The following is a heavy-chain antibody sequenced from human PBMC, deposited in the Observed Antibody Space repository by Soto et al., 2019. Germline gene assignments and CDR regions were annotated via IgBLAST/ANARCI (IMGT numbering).Heavy chain of an antibody. J-gene: IGHJ6*03. CDR2: INHSGST. Sequence: SETLSLTCAVYGGSFSGYYWSWIRQPPGKGLEWIGEINHSGSTNYNPSLKSRVTISVDTSKNQFSLKLSSVTAADTAVYYCARGRRGDILTGPYYYMDVWGKGTTVTVSS. CDR3: ARGRRGDILTGPYYYMDV. CDR1: GGSFSGYY. V-gene: IGHV4-34*01. D-gene: IGHD3-9*01.